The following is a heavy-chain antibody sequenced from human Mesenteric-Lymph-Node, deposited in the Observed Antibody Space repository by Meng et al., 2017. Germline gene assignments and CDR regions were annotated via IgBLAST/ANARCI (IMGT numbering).Heavy chain of an antibody. D-gene: IGHD3-22*01. CDR3: AKEMRGYDSSGYFC. CDR1: GGTFSSYT. Sequence: SVKVSCKASGGTFSSYTISWVRQAPGQGLEWMGRIIPILGIANYAQKVQGRVTITADKSTSTAYMELSSLRSEDTAVYYCAKEMRGYDSSGYFCWGQGTLVTVSS. V-gene: IGHV1-69*02. CDR2: IIPILGIA. J-gene: IGHJ4*02.